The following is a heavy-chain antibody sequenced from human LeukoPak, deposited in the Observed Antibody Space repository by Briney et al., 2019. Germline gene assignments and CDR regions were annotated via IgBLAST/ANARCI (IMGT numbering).Heavy chain of an antibody. CDR1: GFTFSSYA. CDR2: ISGSGGST. D-gene: IGHD3-10*01. V-gene: IGHV3-23*01. CDR3: ARGPPDYGSGSYSVLDY. J-gene: IGHJ4*02. Sequence: GGSLRLSCAASGFTFSSYAMSWVRQAPGKGLEWVSAISGSGGSTYYADSVKGRFTISRDNAKNSLYLQMNSLRAEDTAVYYCARGPPDYGSGSYSVLDYWGQGTLVTVSS.